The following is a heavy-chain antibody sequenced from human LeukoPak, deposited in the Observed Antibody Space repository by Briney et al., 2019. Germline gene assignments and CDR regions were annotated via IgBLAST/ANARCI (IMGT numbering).Heavy chain of an antibody. CDR1: GGSISSYY. CDR3: ARDRRDGYNLWYFDY. CDR2: IYYSGST. D-gene: IGHD5-24*01. J-gene: IGHJ4*02. V-gene: IGHV4-59*01. Sequence: SETLSLTCTVSGGSISSYYWSWIPQPPGKGVEWIGYIYYSGSTNYNPSLKSRVTISVDTSKNQFSLKLSSVTAADTAVYYCARDRRDGYNLWYFDYWGQGTLVTVSS.